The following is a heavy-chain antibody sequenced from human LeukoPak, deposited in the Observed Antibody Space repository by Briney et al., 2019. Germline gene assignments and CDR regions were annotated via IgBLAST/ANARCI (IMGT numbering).Heavy chain of an antibody. D-gene: IGHD6-25*01. CDR3: VSGGDWAFGWYFDV. V-gene: IGHV6-1*01. Sequence: SQTLSLTCGIPGDSVSSNSGSWSWIRQSPSRGPEWLGRIYYRSRWHYEYAASVQNRISISPDTTKNQFSLQLNSMSPDDSAVYYCVSGGDWAFGWYFDVWGRGALVTVSS. CDR1: GDSVSSNSGS. CDR2: IYYRSRWHY. J-gene: IGHJ2*01.